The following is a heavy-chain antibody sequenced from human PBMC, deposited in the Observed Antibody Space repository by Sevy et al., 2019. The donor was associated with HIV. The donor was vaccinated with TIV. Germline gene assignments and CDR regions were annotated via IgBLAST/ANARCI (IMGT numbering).Heavy chain of an antibody. J-gene: IGHJ5*02. Sequence: SETLSLTCTVSSASFSAYYWSWIRQPAGKGLEWIGRDSTSGSTNYNPSLKSRVTMSLDTSKNHFSLKPSSVTAADTAIYYCARDDLVVGGGSNWFDPWGQGALVTVSS. V-gene: IGHV4-4*07. D-gene: IGHD3-10*01. CDR3: ARDDLVVGGGSNWFDP. CDR2: DSTSGST. CDR1: SASFSAYY.